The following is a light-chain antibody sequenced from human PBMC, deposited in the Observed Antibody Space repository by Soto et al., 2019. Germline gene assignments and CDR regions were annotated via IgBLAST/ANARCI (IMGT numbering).Light chain of an antibody. J-gene: IGKJ5*01. CDR2: TAS. V-gene: IGKV1-12*01. CDR3: QQASAFPIT. CDR1: QGISNW. Sequence: DIQMTQAASLVSASVGDRVTFTCRAGQGISNWLAWYQQNPGKAPKLLIYTASTLGSGVPSRFSGSGSGTDFTLATSSLQPEDYATYYCQQASAFPITVGQGPRMXIK.